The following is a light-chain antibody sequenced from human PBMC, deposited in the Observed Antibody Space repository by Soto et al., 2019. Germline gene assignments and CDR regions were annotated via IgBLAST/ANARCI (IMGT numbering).Light chain of an antibody. Sequence: QSALTQPASVSGSPGQSITISCTGTSSDIGSNNYVSWFQQRPGKAPTLIIYEVSNRPSGVSNHFSGSKSGNTASLTISGLLPEDEAGYYCSSYTTTTRLFGGGTKLTVL. CDR1: SSDIGSNNY. V-gene: IGLV2-14*01. J-gene: IGLJ3*02. CDR3: SSYTTTTRL. CDR2: EVS.